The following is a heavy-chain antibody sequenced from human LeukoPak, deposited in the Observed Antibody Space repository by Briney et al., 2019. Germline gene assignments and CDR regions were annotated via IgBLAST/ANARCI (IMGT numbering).Heavy chain of an antibody. J-gene: IGHJ4*02. V-gene: IGHV3-7*01. Sequence: GGSLRLSCAASGVSLTSWWMSWVRQAPGKGLEWVANIKHDGSGKHYVDSVKGRFTISRDNAKSSLYLQMNSLRAEDTAVYYCASPYCSSTSCSTLHDFWGQGTLVTVSS. CDR1: GVSLTSWW. D-gene: IGHD2-2*01. CDR3: ASPYCSSTSCSTLHDF. CDR2: IKHDGSGK.